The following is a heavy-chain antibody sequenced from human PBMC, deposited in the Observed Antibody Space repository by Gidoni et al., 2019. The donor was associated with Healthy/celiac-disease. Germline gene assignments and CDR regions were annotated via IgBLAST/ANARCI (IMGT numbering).Heavy chain of an antibody. V-gene: IGHV3-23*01. Sequence: EVQLLESGGGLVQPGGSLRLSCAASGFTFSSHAMSWVRQAPGKGLEWVSAISGSGGSTYYADSAKGRFTISRDNSKNTLYLQMNSLRAEDTAVYYCAKDLICSSTSCYYYYMDVWGKGTTVTVSS. CDR3: AKDLICSSTSCYYYYMDV. J-gene: IGHJ6*03. CDR2: ISGSGGST. CDR1: GFTFSSHA. D-gene: IGHD2-2*01.